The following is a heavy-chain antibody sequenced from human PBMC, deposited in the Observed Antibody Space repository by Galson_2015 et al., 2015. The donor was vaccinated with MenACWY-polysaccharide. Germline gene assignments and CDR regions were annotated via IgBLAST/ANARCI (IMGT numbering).Heavy chain of an antibody. CDR3: ATHPKGTDSRWYDY. V-gene: IGHV3-74*01. CDR2: IKSDGSST. J-gene: IGHJ4*02. Sequence: SLRLSCAASGFTFSTYWMHWVRHAPGKGLVWVSRIKSDGSSTNYADSVKGRFTISRDNSKNTLYLQMHNLRADDTAIYSCATHPKGTDSRWYDYWGPGTLVTVSS. D-gene: IGHD3-22*01. CDR1: GFTFSTYW.